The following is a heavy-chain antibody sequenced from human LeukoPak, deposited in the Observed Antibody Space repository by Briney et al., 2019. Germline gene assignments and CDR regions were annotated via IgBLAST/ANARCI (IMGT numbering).Heavy chain of an antibody. CDR3: ARAQGGGVPDY. CDR1: GFTFSNYW. J-gene: IGHJ4*02. Sequence: GGSLRLSCAASGFTFSNYWMNWVRQAPGKGLEWVAKIKQDGSEKYYVDSVKGRFTISRDNAKNSLYLQMNSLRAEDTAVYYCARAQGGGVPDYWGQGTLVTVSS. V-gene: IGHV3-7*01. D-gene: IGHD3-16*01. CDR2: IKQDGSEK.